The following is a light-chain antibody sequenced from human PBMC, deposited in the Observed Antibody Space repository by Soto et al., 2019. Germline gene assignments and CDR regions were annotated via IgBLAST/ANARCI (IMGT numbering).Light chain of an antibody. CDR1: QSVSSN. J-gene: IGKJ4*01. V-gene: IGKV3-11*01. Sequence: IVMTQSPATLSVSPGERATLSCRASQSVSSNLAWYQQKPGQAPRLLIYDASIRATGIPARFSGSGSGTDFTLTISSLEPEDFAVYYCQQGSNWPPGLTFGGGTKVDI. CDR3: QQGSNWPPGLT. CDR2: DAS.